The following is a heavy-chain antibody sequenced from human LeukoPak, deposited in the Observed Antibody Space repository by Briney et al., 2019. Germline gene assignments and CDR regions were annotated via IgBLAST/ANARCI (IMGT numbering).Heavy chain of an antibody. CDR2: LSGSGGNT. CDR3: AKGAHYGGNPDYFEY. J-gene: IGHJ4*02. D-gene: IGHD4-23*01. Sequence: LSLTCTVSGGSISSGGYYWSWVRQAPGKGLECVSVLSGSGGNTYYVDSVKGRFTISRDNSKNTLYLQMNSLRAEDTAVYYCAKGAHYGGNPDYFEYWGQGTLVTVSS. V-gene: IGHV3-23*01. CDR1: GGSISSGGYY.